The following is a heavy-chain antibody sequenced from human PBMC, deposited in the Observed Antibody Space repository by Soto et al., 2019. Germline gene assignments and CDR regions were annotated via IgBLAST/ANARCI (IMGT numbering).Heavy chain of an antibody. D-gene: IGHD3-10*01. CDR3: AKNSIQNHYGSGSYPWYFDY. V-gene: IGHV3-23*01. J-gene: IGHJ4*02. Sequence: PGGSLRLSCAASGFTFSSYAMSWVRQAPGKGLEWVSAISGSGGSTYYADSVKGRFTISRDNSKNTLYLQMSSLRAEDTAVYYCAKNSIQNHYGSGSYPWYFDYWGQGTLVTVSS. CDR2: ISGSGGST. CDR1: GFTFSSYA.